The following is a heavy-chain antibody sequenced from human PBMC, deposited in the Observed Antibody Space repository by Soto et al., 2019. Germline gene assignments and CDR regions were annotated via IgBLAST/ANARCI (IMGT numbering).Heavy chain of an antibody. CDR3: AKEEYGERRFDI. CDR2: ISGSGGST. V-gene: IGHV3-23*01. D-gene: IGHD4-17*01. CDR1: GFTFSSYA. J-gene: IGHJ3*02. Sequence: EVQLLESGGGLVQPGGSLRLACAASGFTFSSYAMSWVRQAPGKGLEWVSAISGSGGSTYYADSVKGRFTISRDNSKNTLYLQMNSMRAEDTAVYYCAKEEYGERRFDIWGQGTMVTVSS.